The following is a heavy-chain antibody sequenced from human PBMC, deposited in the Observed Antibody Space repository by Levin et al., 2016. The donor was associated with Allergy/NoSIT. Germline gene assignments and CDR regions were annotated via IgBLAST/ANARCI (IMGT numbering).Heavy chain of an antibody. V-gene: IGHV3-33*01. D-gene: IGHD6-13*01. CDR2: IWYDGSNK. CDR3: ARDLDGGSSWGNWFDP. Sequence: QAPGKGLEWVAVIWYDGSNKYYADSVKGRFTISRDNSKNTLYLQMNSLRAEDTAVYYCARDLDGGSSWGNWFDPWGQGTLVTVSS. J-gene: IGHJ5*02.